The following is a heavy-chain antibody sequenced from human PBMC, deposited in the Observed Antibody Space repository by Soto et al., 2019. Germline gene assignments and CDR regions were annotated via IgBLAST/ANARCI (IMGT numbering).Heavy chain of an antibody. CDR3: ARGRRLLDIVVVPASYNWFDP. D-gene: IGHD2-2*01. J-gene: IGHJ5*02. Sequence: TSETLSLTCAVYGGSFSGYYWSWIRQPPGKGLEWIGEINHSGSTNYNPSLKSRVTISVDTSKNQFSLKLSSVTAADTAVYYCARGRRLLDIVVVPASYNWFDPWGQGTLVTVSS. CDR1: GGSFSGYY. V-gene: IGHV4-34*01. CDR2: INHSGST.